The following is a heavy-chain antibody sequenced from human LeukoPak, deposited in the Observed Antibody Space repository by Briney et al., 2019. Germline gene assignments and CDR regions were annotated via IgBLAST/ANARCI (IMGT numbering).Heavy chain of an antibody. D-gene: IGHD1-1*01. CDR3: GKDKTTYNWWEVIES. J-gene: IGHJ4*02. Sequence: GGSLRLSCVASGFTFSSYAMTWVRQAPGKGLEWVALITHTGGDSYYADSVKGRFAISRDNSKNTPYLEMNDLRAEDTALYFCGKDKTTYNWWEVIESWGQGAPVTVSS. CDR1: GFTFSSYA. CDR2: ITHTGGDS. V-gene: IGHV3-23*01.